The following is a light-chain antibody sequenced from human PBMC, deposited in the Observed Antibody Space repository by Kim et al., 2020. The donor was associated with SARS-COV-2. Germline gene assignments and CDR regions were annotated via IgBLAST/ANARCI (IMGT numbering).Light chain of an antibody. CDR3: QQYYGIPYT. CDR2: WAS. J-gene: IGKJ2*01. CDR1: QTILYNFNNKNY. V-gene: IGKV4-1*01. Sequence: DIVMTQSPDSLAVSLGERATINCKSNQTILYNFNNKNYLTWYQHKPGQPPRLLIYWASTRESGVPDRFSGSGSGTDFTLTISSLQAEDVAVYYCQQYYGIPYTFGQGTKLEIK.